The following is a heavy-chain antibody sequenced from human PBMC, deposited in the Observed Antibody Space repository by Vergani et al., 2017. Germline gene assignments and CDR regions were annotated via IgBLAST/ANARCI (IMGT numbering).Heavy chain of an antibody. D-gene: IGHD2-2*01. Sequence: QVQLVQSGAEVKKPWASVKVSCKASGYTFTDYFMHWVRQAPGQGLEWMGWINPNSGGTNYAQKVQGRVTMTRDTSISTAYMELSNLRSDDTAVYYCARVGTSSNRHYFDYWGQGTLVTVSS. V-gene: IGHV1-2*02. J-gene: IGHJ4*02. CDR3: ARVGTSSNRHYFDY. CDR2: INPNSGGT. CDR1: GYTFTDYF.